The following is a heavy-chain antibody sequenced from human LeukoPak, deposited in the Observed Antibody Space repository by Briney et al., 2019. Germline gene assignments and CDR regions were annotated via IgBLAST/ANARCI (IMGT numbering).Heavy chain of an antibody. J-gene: IGHJ4*02. D-gene: IGHD3-22*01. CDR1: GGSISSGGYY. V-gene: IGHV4-31*03. Sequence: PSETLSLTCTGSGGSISSGGYYWSWIRQHPGKGLEWIGYIYYSGSTYYNPSLKSRVTISVDTSKNQFSLKLSSVTAADTAVYYCARTDSSGYYSFFDYWGQGTLVTVSS. CDR3: ARTDSSGYYSFFDY. CDR2: IYYSGST.